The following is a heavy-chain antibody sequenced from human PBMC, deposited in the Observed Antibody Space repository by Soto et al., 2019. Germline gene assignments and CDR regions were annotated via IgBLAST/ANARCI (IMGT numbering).Heavy chain of an antibody. Sequence: PSETLSLTCAVYVGSFSGYYWSWIRQPPGKGLEWIGEINHSGSTNYNPSLKSRVTISVDTSKNQFSLKLSSVTAADTAVYYCARALASLETGYNYYYGMDVWGQGTTVTVSS. J-gene: IGHJ6*02. CDR1: VGSFSGYY. CDR3: ARALASLETGYNYYYGMDV. D-gene: IGHD3-9*01. V-gene: IGHV4-34*01. CDR2: INHSGST.